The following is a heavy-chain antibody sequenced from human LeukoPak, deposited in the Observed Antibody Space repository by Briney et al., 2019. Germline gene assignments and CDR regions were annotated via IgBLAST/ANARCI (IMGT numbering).Heavy chain of an antibody. D-gene: IGHD6-19*01. CDR3: AKDTTIVIAVALDY. CDR1: GFTFSSYA. Sequence: GGSLRLSCAASGFTFSSYAMSWVRQAPGKGLEWVSVISGSGGSTYYADSVKGRFTISRDNSKNTLYLQMNSLRAEDTAVYYCAKDTTIVIAVALDYWGQGTLVTVSS. CDR2: ISGSGGST. J-gene: IGHJ4*02. V-gene: IGHV3-23*01.